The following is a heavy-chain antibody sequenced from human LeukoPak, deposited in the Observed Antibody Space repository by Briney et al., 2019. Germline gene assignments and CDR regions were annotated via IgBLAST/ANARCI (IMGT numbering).Heavy chain of an antibody. D-gene: IGHD4-23*01. CDR2: INPNTGGT. CDR3: ARGRLRWPSDGLDI. Sequence: ASVKVSCKASGNVFSGYFIHWVRQAPGQGLEWMAWINPNTGGTNSAQKFQGRVTMTRDMSINTAYMDLSGLTSADTAVYYCARGRLRWPSDGLDIWGQGTMVIVSS. J-gene: IGHJ3*02. CDR1: GNVFSGYF. V-gene: IGHV1-2*02.